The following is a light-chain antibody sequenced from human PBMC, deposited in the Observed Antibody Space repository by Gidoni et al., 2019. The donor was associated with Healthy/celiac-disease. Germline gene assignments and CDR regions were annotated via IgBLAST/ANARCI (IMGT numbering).Light chain of an antibody. Sequence: DIQMTQSPSTLSASVGDRVTITCRASQSISSWLDWYQQKPGKAPKLLIYDASSLESGVPSRFSGSGSGTEFTLTISSLQPEDFATYYCQQYNSYSYTFGQGTKREIK. CDR1: QSISSW. CDR2: DAS. V-gene: IGKV1-5*01. J-gene: IGKJ2*01. CDR3: QQYNSYSYT.